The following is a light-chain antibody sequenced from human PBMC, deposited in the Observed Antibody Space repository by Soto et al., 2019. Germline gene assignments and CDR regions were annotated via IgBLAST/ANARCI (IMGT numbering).Light chain of an antibody. Sequence: DIQMTQSPSTLSASVGDRVTTTCRASQSISSWLAWYQQKPGKAPNLLIYKASSLESGVPSRFSGSASGTEFTLTISSLQPDDFATYYCQQYNSYPWTFGQGTKVEIK. CDR3: QQYNSYPWT. J-gene: IGKJ1*01. CDR2: KAS. V-gene: IGKV1-5*03. CDR1: QSISSW.